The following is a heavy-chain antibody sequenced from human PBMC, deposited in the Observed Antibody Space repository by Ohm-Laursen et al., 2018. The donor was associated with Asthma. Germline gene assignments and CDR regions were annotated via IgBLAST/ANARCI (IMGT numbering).Heavy chain of an antibody. CDR2: IYHSGST. Sequence: SDTLSLTCAVSGGSISSGGYSWSWIRQPPGKGLEWIGYIYHSGSTYYNPSLKSRVTISVDRSKNQFSLKLSSVTAADTAVYYCARVGYYDSSGYYSNWFDPWGQGTLVTVSS. J-gene: IGHJ5*02. CDR3: ARVGYYDSSGYYSNWFDP. V-gene: IGHV4-30-2*01. D-gene: IGHD3-22*01. CDR1: GGSISSGGYS.